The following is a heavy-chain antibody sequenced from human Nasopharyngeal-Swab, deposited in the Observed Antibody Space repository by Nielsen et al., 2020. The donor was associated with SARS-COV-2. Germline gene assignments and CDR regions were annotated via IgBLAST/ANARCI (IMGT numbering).Heavy chain of an antibody. CDR2: IKQDGSEK. V-gene: IGHV3-7*01. Sequence: GESLKISCATSGFTFSTYWMTWVRQAPGKGLEWVANIKQDGSEKYYLDSVKGRFTISRDNAKSSLFLEMNSLRVEDTALYYCATDGYSFGYDRGYWGQGTLVIVSS. D-gene: IGHD4-11*01. CDR3: ATDGYSFGYDRGY. J-gene: IGHJ4*02. CDR1: GFTFSTYW.